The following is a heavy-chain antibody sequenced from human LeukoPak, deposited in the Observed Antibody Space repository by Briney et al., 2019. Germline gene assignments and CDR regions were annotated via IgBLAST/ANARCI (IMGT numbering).Heavy chain of an antibody. CDR2: IYWDNDK. D-gene: IGHD1-14*01. CDR3: AHRRGGYNWNHGDFDY. CDR1: GFSLTTSGVG. J-gene: IGHJ4*02. Sequence: ESGPTLVSPTQTLTLTCTFSGFSLTTSGVGAGWIRQPPGKAPEWLALIYWDNDKRYSPSLKTRLTITKDTSKNLVVFIMTDMDPVDTATYFCAHRRGGYNWNHGDFDYWGQGTLVTVSS. V-gene: IGHV2-5*02.